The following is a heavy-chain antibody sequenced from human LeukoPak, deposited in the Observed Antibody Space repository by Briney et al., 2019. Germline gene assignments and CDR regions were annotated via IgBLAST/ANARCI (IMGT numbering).Heavy chain of an antibody. V-gene: IGHV5-51*01. D-gene: IGHD6-19*01. CDR1: GYRFTSYW. CDR2: IYPGDSDT. Sequence: GESLKISFKGSGYRFTSYWIGWVRPMPGKGLEWMGIIYPGDSDTRYSPSFQGQVTISADKSISTAYLQWSSLKASDTAMYYCARQRGGPYSSGWYYFDYWGQGTLVTVSS. CDR3: ARQRGGPYSSGWYYFDY. J-gene: IGHJ4*02.